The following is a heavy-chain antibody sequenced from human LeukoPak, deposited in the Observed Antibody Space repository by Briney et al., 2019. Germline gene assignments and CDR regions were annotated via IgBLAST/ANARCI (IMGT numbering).Heavy chain of an antibody. CDR2: INHSGST. D-gene: IGHD3-10*01. CDR3: ARSITMVRANWFDP. J-gene: IGHJ5*02. V-gene: IGHV4-34*01. CDR1: GGSFSGYY. Sequence: SETLSLTCAVYGGSFSGYYWSWIRQPPGKGLEWIGEINHSGSTNYNPSLKSRVTISVDTSKNQFSLKLSSVTAADTAVYYCARSITMVRANWFDPWGQGTLVTVSS.